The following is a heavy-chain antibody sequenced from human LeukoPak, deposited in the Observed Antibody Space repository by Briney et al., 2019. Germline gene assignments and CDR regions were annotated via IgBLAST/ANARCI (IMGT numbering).Heavy chain of an antibody. CDR1: GFTFSSYG. CDR2: ISYDGSNK. J-gene: IGHJ4*02. D-gene: IGHD6-13*01. V-gene: IGHV3-30*18. CDR3: AKDLDEQQLVPTNPGY. Sequence: PGGSLRLSCAASGFTFSSYGMHWVRQAPGKGLEWVAVISYDGSNKYYADSVKGRFTISRDNSKNTLYLQMNSLRAEDTAVYYCAKDLDEQQLVPTNPGYWGQGTLVTVSS.